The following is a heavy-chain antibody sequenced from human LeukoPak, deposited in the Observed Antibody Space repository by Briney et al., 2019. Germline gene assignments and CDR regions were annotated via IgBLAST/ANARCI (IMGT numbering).Heavy chain of an antibody. D-gene: IGHD6-13*01. CDR1: GYTFTGYY. CDR2: INPNSGGT. Sequence: ASVKVSCKASGYTFTGYYMHWVRQAPGQGLEWMGRINPNSGGTNYAQKFQGRVTMTRDTSISTAYMELSRLRSDDTAVYYCARDWGSWFSYGMDVWGQGTTVTVSS. V-gene: IGHV1-2*06. CDR3: ARDWGSWFSYGMDV. J-gene: IGHJ6*02.